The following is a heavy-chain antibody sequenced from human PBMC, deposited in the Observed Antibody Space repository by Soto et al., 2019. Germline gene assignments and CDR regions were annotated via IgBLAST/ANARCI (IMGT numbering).Heavy chain of an antibody. CDR3: AREGYCSGGSCYLPFDY. D-gene: IGHD2-15*01. CDR1: GYTFTSYA. J-gene: IGHJ4*02. V-gene: IGHV1-3*01. CDR2: INAGNGNT. Sequence: QVPLVQSGAEVKKPGASVKVSCKASGYTFTSYAMHWVRQAPGQRLEWMGWINAGNGNTKYSQKFQGRVTITRDTSASTAYMELSSLRSEDTAVYYCAREGYCSGGSCYLPFDYWGQGTLVTVSS.